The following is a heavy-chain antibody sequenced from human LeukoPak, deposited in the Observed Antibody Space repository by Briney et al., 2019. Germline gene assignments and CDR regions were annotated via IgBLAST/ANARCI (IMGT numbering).Heavy chain of an antibody. V-gene: IGHV4-39*01. D-gene: IGHD3-10*01. CDR3: ARHYPPLWFGESEPYYYYGMDV. CDR1: GGSISSSSYY. J-gene: IGHJ6*02. CDR2: IYYSGST. Sequence: SETLSLTCTVSGGSISSSSYYWGWIRQPPGKGLEWIGSIYYSGSTYYNPSLKSRVTISVDTSKNQFSLKLSSVTAADTAVYYCARHYPPLWFGESEPYYYYGMDVWGQGTTVTVSS.